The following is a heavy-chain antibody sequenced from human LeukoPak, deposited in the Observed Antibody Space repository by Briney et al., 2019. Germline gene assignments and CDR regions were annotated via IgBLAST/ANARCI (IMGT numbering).Heavy chain of an antibody. CDR2: IYPGDSDT. D-gene: IGHD3-22*01. J-gene: IGHJ4*02. V-gene: IGHV5-51*01. Sequence: GESLKISCKGSGYSFTSYWIGWVRQMPGKGLEWMGIIYPGDSDTRYSPSFQGQVTISADKSISTAYLQWSSLKASDTAMYYCATPHNHYDGSGYSPFDYWGQGTLVTVSS. CDR1: GYSFTSYW. CDR3: ATPHNHYDGSGYSPFDY.